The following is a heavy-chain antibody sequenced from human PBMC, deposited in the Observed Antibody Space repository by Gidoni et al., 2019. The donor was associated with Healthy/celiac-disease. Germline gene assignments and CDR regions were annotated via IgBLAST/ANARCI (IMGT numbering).Heavy chain of an antibody. J-gene: IGHJ3*02. CDR1: GYTFTRYD. V-gene: IGHV1-8*01. CDR2: RNPNRGNT. Sequence: QVQLVQSGAEVKKPGASVKVSCKASGYTFTRYDINWVRQATGQGLEWMGWRNPNRGNTGYAQKFQGRVTMTRNTSISTAYMERSSLRSEDTAVYYCARGLLFPTRHAFDIWGQGTMVTVSS. D-gene: IGHD2-21*02. CDR3: ARGLLFPTRHAFDI.